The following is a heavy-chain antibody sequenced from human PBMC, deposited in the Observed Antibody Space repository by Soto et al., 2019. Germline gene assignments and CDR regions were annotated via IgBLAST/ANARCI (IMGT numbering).Heavy chain of an antibody. J-gene: IGHJ6*02. CDR3: ARGYYGSGSYPPPYYYGMDV. V-gene: IGHV4-59*01. D-gene: IGHD3-10*01. Sequence: SETLSLTCTVSGGSISSYYWSWIRQPPGKGLEWIGYIYYSGSTNYNPSLKSRVTISVDTSKNQFSLKLSSVTAADTAVYYCARGYYGSGSYPPPYYYGMDVWGQGTTVTVSS. CDR2: IYYSGST. CDR1: GGSISSYY.